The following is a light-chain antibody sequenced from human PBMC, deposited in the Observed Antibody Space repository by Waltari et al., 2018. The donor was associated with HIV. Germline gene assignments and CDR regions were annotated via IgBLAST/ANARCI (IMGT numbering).Light chain of an antibody. CDR3: QQYNDWLYT. CDR1: QSISSN. J-gene: IGKJ2*01. Sequence: EIVMTQSPATLSVSPGERATLPCRASQSISSNLAWYQQKPGQPPSLLIYGAFTRATGVPVRFSGSGSGTEFTLAISSLQSEDFAVYYCQQYNDWLYTFGQGTKLEIK. CDR2: GAF. V-gene: IGKV3-15*01.